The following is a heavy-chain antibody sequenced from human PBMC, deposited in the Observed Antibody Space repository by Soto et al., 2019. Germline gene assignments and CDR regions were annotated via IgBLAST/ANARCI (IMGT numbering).Heavy chain of an antibody. Sequence: PSETLSLTCTVSGGSISTYYWSWIRQPPGKGLEWIGFLYNDGNTKYNPSLQSRVTISLDASKNQFSLDLRSVTAADTAVYYCAKEASGTYYNWFDPWGQGILVTVSS. CDR1: GGSISTYY. D-gene: IGHD3-10*01. J-gene: IGHJ5*02. CDR3: AKEASGTYYNWFDP. CDR2: LYNDGNT. V-gene: IGHV4-59*01.